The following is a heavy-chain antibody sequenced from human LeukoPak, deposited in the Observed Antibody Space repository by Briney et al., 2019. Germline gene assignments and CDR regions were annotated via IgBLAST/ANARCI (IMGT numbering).Heavy chain of an antibody. CDR2: INPNSGGT. CDR3: ARVPGMATNH. Sequence: ASVKVSCKASGYTFTSYGISWVRQAPGQGLEWMGWINPNSGGTNYAQKFQGRVTMTRDTSISTAYMELSRLRSDDTAVYYCARVPGMATNHWGQGTLVTVSS. CDR1: GYTFTSYG. D-gene: IGHD1-26*01. J-gene: IGHJ5*02. V-gene: IGHV1-2*02.